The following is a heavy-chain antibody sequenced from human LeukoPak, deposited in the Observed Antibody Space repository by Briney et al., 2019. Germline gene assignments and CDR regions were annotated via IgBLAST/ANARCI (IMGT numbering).Heavy chain of an antibody. CDR2: ISVDGESA. D-gene: IGHD6-19*01. CDR3: AQGYLSGWYPY. J-gene: IGHJ4*02. V-gene: IGHV3-23*01. CDR1: GFSVSSFG. Sequence: PGGSLRLSCAVPGFSVSSFGMSWVRQAPGKGLEWISAISVDGESAYYADSVKGRFIISRDNSKNTLYLQLSSLRAEDTAVYYCAQGYLSGWYPYWGLGSLVSVSS.